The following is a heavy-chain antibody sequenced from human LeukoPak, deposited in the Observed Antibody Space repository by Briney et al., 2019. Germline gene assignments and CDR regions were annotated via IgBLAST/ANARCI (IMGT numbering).Heavy chain of an antibody. CDR1: AGSISSYS. Sequence: PSETLSLTCTVSAGSISSYSWNWIRQPPGKGLEWIGYIYYSGSTNYNPSLKSRVTISVDTSKNQFSLKLSSVTAADTAVYYCARPVLGYYYMDVWGKGTTVTVSS. D-gene: IGHD2-15*01. CDR3: ARPVLGYYYMDV. CDR2: IYYSGST. J-gene: IGHJ6*03. V-gene: IGHV4-59*08.